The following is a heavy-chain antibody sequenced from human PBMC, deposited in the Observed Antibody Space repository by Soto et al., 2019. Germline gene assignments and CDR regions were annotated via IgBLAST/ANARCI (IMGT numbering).Heavy chain of an antibody. J-gene: IGHJ3*02. CDR3: AREGRDSSGYYFLYAFDI. D-gene: IGHD3-22*01. CDR2: IWYDVSNK. Sequence: PWGSLSLSYAASGLTFINYGMHWVRRAAGEGLEGVAVIWYDVSNKYYADSVKGRFTISRDNSKNTLYLQMNSLRAEDTAVYYCAREGRDSSGYYFLYAFDIWGQGTMVTVSS. V-gene: IGHV3-33*01. CDR1: GLTFINYG.